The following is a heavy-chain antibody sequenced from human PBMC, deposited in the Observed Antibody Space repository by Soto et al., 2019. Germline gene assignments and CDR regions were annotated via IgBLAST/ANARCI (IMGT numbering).Heavy chain of an antibody. V-gene: IGHV3-33*01. J-gene: IGHJ6*02. CDR1: GLPFNRNG. Sequence: GGSLRLSCAASGLPFNRNGMHWVRQAPGKGLEWVAVIWYDGSKEYYSNSVKGRFTISRDNSKNMLYLQMNSVRVEDTAVYFCARDRSDRNYFYYGMDVCGQGTTVTVYS. CDR3: ARDRSDRNYFYYGMDV. CDR2: IWYDGSKE.